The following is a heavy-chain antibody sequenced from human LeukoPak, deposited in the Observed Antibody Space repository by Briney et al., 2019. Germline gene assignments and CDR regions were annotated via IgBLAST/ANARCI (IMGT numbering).Heavy chain of an antibody. D-gene: IGHD6-19*01. J-gene: IGHJ2*01. CDR2: IYTSGST. CDR1: GGSISSGSYY. CDR3: AREGWAISWYFDL. V-gene: IGHV4-61*02. Sequence: SETLSLTCTVSGGSISSGSYYWSWIRQPAGKGLEWIGRIYTSGSTNYNPSLKSRVTISVDTSKNQFSLKLSSVTAADTAVYYCAREGWAISWYFDLWGRGTLVTVSS.